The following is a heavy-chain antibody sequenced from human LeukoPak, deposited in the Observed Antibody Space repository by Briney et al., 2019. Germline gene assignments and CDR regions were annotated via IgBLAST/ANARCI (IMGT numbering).Heavy chain of an antibody. D-gene: IGHD6-19*01. CDR2: ISSTSSIV. J-gene: IGHJ4*02. Sequence: GGSLRLSCAASGFTFSSYSMNWVRQAPGKGLEWVSYISSTSSIVYYTDSVKGRFTISRDNAKNSLYPQMNSLRAEDTAVYYCASYSSGWRYFDYWGQGTLVTVSS. CDR3: ASYSSGWRYFDY. CDR1: GFTFSSYS. V-gene: IGHV3-48*01.